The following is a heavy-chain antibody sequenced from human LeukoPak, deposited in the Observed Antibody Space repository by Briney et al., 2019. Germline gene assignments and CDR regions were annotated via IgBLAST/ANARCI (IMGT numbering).Heavy chain of an antibody. CDR1: GFPFISCW. CDR2: INGDGSTT. Sequence: GGSLRLSCAASGFPFISCWMHWVRHAPAKELVWVSGINGDGSTTTYADSVKGRFTISRDNAKNTLYLQMNSLRAEDTAVYYCARDRFRGSGPFDYWGQGTLVPVSS. V-gene: IGHV3-74*01. D-gene: IGHD5-12*01. CDR3: ARDRFRGSGPFDY. J-gene: IGHJ4*02.